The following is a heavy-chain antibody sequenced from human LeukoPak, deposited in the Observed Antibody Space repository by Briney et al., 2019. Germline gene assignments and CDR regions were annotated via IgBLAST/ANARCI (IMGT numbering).Heavy chain of an antibody. CDR3: ARDITAMVTGAFDI. J-gene: IGHJ3*02. Sequence: SVKVSRKASGGTFSSYAISWVRQAPGQGREWMRGIIPIFGTANYAQKFQGRVTVTTDESTSTAYMELSSLRSEDTAVYYCARDITAMVTGAFDIWGQRTMVTVSS. D-gene: IGHD5-18*01. V-gene: IGHV1-69*05. CDR2: IIPIFGTA. CDR1: GGTFSSYA.